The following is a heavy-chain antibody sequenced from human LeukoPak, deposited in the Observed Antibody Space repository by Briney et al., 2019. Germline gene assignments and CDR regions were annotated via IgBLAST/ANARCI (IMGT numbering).Heavy chain of an antibody. Sequence: AASVKVSCKASGYTFTSYYMHWVRQAPGQGLEWMGWINPNSGGTNYAQKFQGRVTMTRDTSISTAYMELSRLRSDDTAVYYCARMQLWPEYFQHWGQGTLVTVSS. V-gene: IGHV1-2*02. CDR3: ARMQLWPEYFQH. D-gene: IGHD5-18*01. J-gene: IGHJ1*01. CDR1: GYTFTSYY. CDR2: INPNSGGT.